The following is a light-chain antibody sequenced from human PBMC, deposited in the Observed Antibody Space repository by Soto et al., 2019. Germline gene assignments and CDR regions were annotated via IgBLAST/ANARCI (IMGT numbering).Light chain of an antibody. Sequence: DIVMTLSPDSLAVSLGERATINCKSSQSVLYSPNNKNYLAWYQQRPRQPPKLLIYWASTRESGVPDRFIGSGSGTDFTLTVTSLQAEDVAVYYCQQYYSSPYTFGQGTKLEIK. V-gene: IGKV4-1*01. CDR1: QSVLYSPNNKNY. J-gene: IGKJ2*01. CDR3: QQYYSSPYT. CDR2: WAS.